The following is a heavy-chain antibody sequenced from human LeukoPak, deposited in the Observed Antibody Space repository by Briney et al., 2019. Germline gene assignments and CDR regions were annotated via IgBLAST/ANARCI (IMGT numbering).Heavy chain of an antibody. CDR3: AKGDDSSGYSMGLTDAFDI. CDR1: GFTVTNFA. CDR2: ISASGTST. D-gene: IGHD3-22*01. J-gene: IGHJ3*02. Sequence: PGGSLRLSCAASGFTVTNFAMSWVRQAPGKGLEWVSPISASGTSTYYEDSVKGRFTISRDDSKNTLYLQMSSLRDEDTAVYYCAKGDDSSGYSMGLTDAFDIWGQGTMVTVS. V-gene: IGHV3-23*01.